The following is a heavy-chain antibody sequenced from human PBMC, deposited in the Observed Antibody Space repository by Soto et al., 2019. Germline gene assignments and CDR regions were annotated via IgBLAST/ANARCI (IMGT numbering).Heavy chain of an antibody. Sequence: GGSLRLSCAASGFTFSSYWMSWVRQAPWKGLEWVANIKQDGSEKYYVDSVKGRFTISRDNAKNSLYLQMNSLRAEDTAMYYCARDLRGCSGGRCYRDGGFDYWGQGTLVTVSS. CDR1: GFTFSSYW. D-gene: IGHD2-15*01. CDR2: IKQDGSEK. V-gene: IGHV3-7*01. CDR3: ARDLRGCSGGRCYRDGGFDY. J-gene: IGHJ4*02.